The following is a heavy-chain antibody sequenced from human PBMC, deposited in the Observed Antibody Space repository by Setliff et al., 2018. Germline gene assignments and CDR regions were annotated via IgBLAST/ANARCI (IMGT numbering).Heavy chain of an antibody. Sequence: ASVKVSCKASGYTFTDYGATWVRQAPGQGLEWVGWISPYSGNTYYAPKFQGRITMTTDTSTTTAYMELKSLRSDDTAIYYCSRLVRYCTRTSCQRLSGDDYWGQGALVTVS. CDR1: GYTFTDYG. CDR3: SRLVRYCTRTSCQRLSGDDY. V-gene: IGHV1-18*01. D-gene: IGHD2-2*01. J-gene: IGHJ4*02. CDR2: ISPYSGNT.